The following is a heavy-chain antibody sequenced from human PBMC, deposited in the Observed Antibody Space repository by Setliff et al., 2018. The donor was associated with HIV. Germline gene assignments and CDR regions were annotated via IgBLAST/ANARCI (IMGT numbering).Heavy chain of an antibody. Sequence: QPGGSLRLSCEASGFTVSSSYMAWVRQAPGKGLEWVSTIYSDGSTYHRHSVKGRFTISRDNSKVTLYVQLNSLRAEDTAIDYCAKTSRVREYNSQFDSWGQGTLVTVSS. CDR3: AKTSRVREYNSQFDS. V-gene: IGHV3-53*01. J-gene: IGHJ4*02. CDR1: GFTVSSSY. CDR2: IYSDGST. D-gene: IGHD3-10*01.